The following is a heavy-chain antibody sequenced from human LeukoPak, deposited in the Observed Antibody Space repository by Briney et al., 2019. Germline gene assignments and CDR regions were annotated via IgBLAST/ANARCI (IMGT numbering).Heavy chain of an antibody. V-gene: IGHV1-2*02. Sequence: ASVKVSCKASGYTFTGYYMHWVRQAPGQGLEWMGWINPNSGGTNYAQKFQGRVTMTRDTSISTAYMELSRLRSDDTAVYYCARDSGDLDWSLPSEFDYWGQGTLVTVSS. CDR2: INPNSGGT. D-gene: IGHD3-9*01. CDR1: GYTFTGYY. J-gene: IGHJ4*02. CDR3: ARDSGDLDWSLPSEFDY.